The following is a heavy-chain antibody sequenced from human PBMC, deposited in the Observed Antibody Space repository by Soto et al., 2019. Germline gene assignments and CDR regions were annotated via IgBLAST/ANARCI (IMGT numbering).Heavy chain of an antibody. CDR2: IWYDGSNK. D-gene: IGHD3-3*01. CDR3: ARGNDFSYYYYYYGMDV. J-gene: IGHJ6*02. V-gene: IGHV3-33*01. CDR1: GFTFSSYG. Sequence: PGGSLRLSCAASGFTFSSYGVHWVRQAPGKGLEWVAVIWYDGSNKYYADSVKGRFTISRDNSKNTLYLQMDSLRAEDTAVYYCARGNDFSYYYYYYGMDVWGQGTTVTVSS.